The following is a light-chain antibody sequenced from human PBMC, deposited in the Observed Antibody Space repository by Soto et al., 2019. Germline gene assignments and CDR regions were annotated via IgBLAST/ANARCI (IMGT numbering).Light chain of an antibody. J-gene: IGKJ1*01. V-gene: IGKV1-39*01. CDR1: QSIASY. CDR2: AAS. CDR3: QQSYSTPWT. Sequence: DIQMTQSPSSLSASVGDRVTISCRASQSIASYLNWYQQKPGKVPKLLIYAASNFQSGVPSRFSGSGSGTDFTLTISSLQPEDFATYFCQQSYSTPWTFGQGTKVDIK.